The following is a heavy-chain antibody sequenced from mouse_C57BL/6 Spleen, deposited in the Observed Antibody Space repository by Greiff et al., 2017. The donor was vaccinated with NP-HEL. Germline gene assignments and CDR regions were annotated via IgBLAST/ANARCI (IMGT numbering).Heavy chain of an antibody. D-gene: IGHD2-1*01. CDR1: GFTFSSYA. V-gene: IGHV5-4*01. CDR2: ISDGGSYT. CDR3: ARDDYYGTLFDY. J-gene: IGHJ2*01. Sequence: EVHLVESGGGLVKPGGSLKLSCAASGFTFSSYAMSWVRQTPEKRLEWVATISDGGSYTYYPDNVKGRFTISRDNAKNNLYLQMSHLKSEDTAMYYCARDDYYGTLFDYWGQGTTLTVSS.